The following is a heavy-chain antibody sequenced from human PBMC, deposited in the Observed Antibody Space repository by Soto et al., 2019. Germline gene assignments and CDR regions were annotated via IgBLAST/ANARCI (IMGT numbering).Heavy chain of an antibody. CDR2: IIPIFGTA. CDR3: ARDMSHGYSSSWYGAFDI. CDR1: GGTFSSYA. V-gene: IGHV1-69*13. J-gene: IGHJ3*02. Sequence: SVKVSCKASGGTFSSYAISWLRQAPGQGLEWMGGIIPIFGTANYAQKFQGRVTITADESTSTAYMELSSLRSEDTAVYYCARDMSHGYSSSWYGAFDIWGQGTMVTVSS. D-gene: IGHD6-13*01.